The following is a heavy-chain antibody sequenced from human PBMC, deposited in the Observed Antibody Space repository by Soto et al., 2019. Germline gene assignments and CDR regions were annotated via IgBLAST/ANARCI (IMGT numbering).Heavy chain of an antibody. Sequence: GGSLRLSCAASGFTVSSNYMSWVRQAPGKGLEWVSVIYSGGSTYYADSVKGRFTISRHNSKNTLYLQMNSLRAEDTAVYYCASFGTLRAATHQGDFDYWGQGTLVTVSS. V-gene: IGHV3-53*04. CDR3: ASFGTLRAATHQGDFDY. D-gene: IGHD2-15*01. J-gene: IGHJ4*02. CDR1: GFTVSSNY. CDR2: IYSGGST.